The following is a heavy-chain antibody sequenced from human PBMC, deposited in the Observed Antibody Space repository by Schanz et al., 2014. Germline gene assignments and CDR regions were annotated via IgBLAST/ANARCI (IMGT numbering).Heavy chain of an antibody. J-gene: IGHJ4*02. Sequence: QVQLVQSGAEVKKPGASVKVSCKASGYTFTSYGISWVRQAPGQGLEWMGWISAYNGNTKYPQKLQGRVTMTTDTSTSTDYMELRSLRSDDTAVYYCARDAADFYDILTEEDYWGQGALVTVSS. D-gene: IGHD3-9*01. CDR2: ISAYNGNT. V-gene: IGHV1-18*01. CDR3: ARDAADFYDILTEEDY. CDR1: GYTFTSYG.